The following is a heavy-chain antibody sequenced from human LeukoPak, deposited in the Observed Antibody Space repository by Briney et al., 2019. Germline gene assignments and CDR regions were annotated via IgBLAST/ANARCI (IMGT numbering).Heavy chain of an antibody. V-gene: IGHV3-48*03. CDR3: ARARGELTLYFYRGL. Sequence: GGSLRLSCAASGFSFISYEMNWVRQAPGKGLEWASNISSSGSNIHYADSVKGRFTISRDNAENSLYLQMNSLRAEDTAVYYCARARGELTLYFYRGLWGKGTTVTVSS. CDR2: ISSSGSNI. CDR1: GFSFISYE. D-gene: IGHD3-10*01. J-gene: IGHJ6*03.